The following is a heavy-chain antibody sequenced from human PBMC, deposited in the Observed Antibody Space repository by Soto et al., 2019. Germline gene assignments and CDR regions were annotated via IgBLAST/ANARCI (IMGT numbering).Heavy chain of an antibody. J-gene: IGHJ2*01. CDR1: GGSISSSFW. Sequence: QVQLQESGPGLVKPSETLSLTCTVSGGSISSSFWWSWVRQAPGKGLEWIGEMYESGSTNYNPSLRCRVSIPVDKSKNQFSLRVNSVTAADTAVYYCARVSYGDPTNIYWYFDLWGRGTLVTVSS. CDR3: ARVSYGDPTNIYWYFDL. D-gene: IGHD4-17*01. CDR2: MYESGST. V-gene: IGHV4-4*02.